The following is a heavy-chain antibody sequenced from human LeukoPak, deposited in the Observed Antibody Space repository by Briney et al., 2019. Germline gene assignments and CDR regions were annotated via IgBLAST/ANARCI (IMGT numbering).Heavy chain of an antibody. V-gene: IGHV1-2*02. J-gene: IGHJ4*02. CDR1: GYTFTDYN. CDR2: ITPTSGAT. CDR3: ATDYGDYESVY. Sequence: ASVKVSCKASGYTFTDYNMHWVRQAPGQGLEWMGWITPTSGATNYAQKFQGRVTMARDTSITTAYMELSRLRSDDTTVYYCATDYGDYESVYWGQGTLVTVSS. D-gene: IGHD4-17*01.